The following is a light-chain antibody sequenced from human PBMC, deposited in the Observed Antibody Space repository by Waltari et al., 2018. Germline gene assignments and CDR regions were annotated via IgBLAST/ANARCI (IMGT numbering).Light chain of an antibody. CDR3: QNHERLPAT. CDR2: TAS. J-gene: IGKJ1*01. V-gene: IGKV3-20*01. CDR1: QSVSKY. Sequence: ILLTQSPGTLSLSPGERATLSCRASQSVSKYLAWYQQRPGQAPRLLIYTASTRATGIPDRFSGSGFGTDFSLTISRLEPEDFAVYYCQNHERLPATFGQGTKVEIK.